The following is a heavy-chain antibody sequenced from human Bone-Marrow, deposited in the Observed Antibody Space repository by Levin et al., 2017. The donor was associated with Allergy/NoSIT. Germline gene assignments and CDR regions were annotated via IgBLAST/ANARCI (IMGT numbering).Heavy chain of an antibody. D-gene: IGHD4-11*01. V-gene: IGHV3-30*18. CDR1: GFTFSSYG. CDR3: AKSERPSITTIVTMNDDALDI. J-gene: IGHJ3*02. Sequence: PGESLKISCAASGFTFSSYGMHWVRQAPGKGLEWVGLISYDGSEKYYADSVKGRFTISRDTSKNTLFLQLNNLRVEDTAVYYCAKSERPSITTIVTMNDDALDIWGQGTVVIVSS. CDR2: ISYDGSEK.